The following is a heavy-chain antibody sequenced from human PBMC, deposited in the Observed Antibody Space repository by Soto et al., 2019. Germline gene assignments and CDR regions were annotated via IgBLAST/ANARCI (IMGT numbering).Heavy chain of an antibody. CDR2: ISYDGSNK. CDR1: GFTFSSYG. CDR3: AKDLILWFGEIYYGMDV. J-gene: IGHJ6*02. D-gene: IGHD3-10*01. V-gene: IGHV3-30*18. Sequence: SLRLSCAASGFTFSSYGMHWVRQAPGKGLEWVAVISYDGSNKYYADSVKGRFTISRDNSKNTLYLQMNSLRAEDTAVYYCAKDLILWFGEIYYGMDVWGQGTTVTVSS.